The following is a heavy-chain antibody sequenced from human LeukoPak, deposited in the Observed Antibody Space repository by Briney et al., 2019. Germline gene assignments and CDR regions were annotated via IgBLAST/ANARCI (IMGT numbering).Heavy chain of an antibody. CDR3: ARDVYYGSGSPRLDY. V-gene: IGHV3-48*01. CDR1: GLTFSDYN. D-gene: IGHD3-10*01. CDR2: MSRSGDII. J-gene: IGHJ4*02. Sequence: GGSLRLSCAASGLTFSDYNMNWVRQVPGEGLESVSYMSRSGDIIYYADSVKGRFTISRDNAKNSLYLQMNSLRAEDTAVYYCARDVYYGSGSPRLDYWGQGTLVTVSS.